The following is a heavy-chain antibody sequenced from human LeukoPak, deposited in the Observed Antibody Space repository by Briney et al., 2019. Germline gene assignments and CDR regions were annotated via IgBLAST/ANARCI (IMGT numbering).Heavy chain of an antibody. D-gene: IGHD3-22*01. CDR2: ITWDGGRT. J-gene: IGHJ4*02. V-gene: IGHV3-43*01. Sequence: GGSLRLSCTASGFNFNGYTMHWVRQAPGKGLEWVSLITWDGGRTYYADSLKGRFAISRDNNKNSLYLQMNSLRIEDTAFYYCAKDFGLGSGYYHALDSWGQGTLVTVPS. CDR3: AKDFGLGSGYYHALDS. CDR1: GFNFNGYT.